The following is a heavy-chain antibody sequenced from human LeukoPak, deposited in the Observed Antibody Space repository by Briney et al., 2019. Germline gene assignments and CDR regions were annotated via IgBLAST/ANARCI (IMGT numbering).Heavy chain of an antibody. D-gene: IGHD2-21*02. CDR3: ARAVTVVTRGGLVFDY. CDR1: GFTFSSYS. V-gene: IGHV3-48*02. Sequence: GGPLRLSCAASGFTFSSYSMNWVRQAPGKGLEWVSYIRSSGNTIYYADSVKGRFTISRDNAKNSLFLQMNSLRDEDTSVYYCARAVTVVTRGGLVFDYWGQGTLVTVSS. CDR2: IRSSGNTI. J-gene: IGHJ4*02.